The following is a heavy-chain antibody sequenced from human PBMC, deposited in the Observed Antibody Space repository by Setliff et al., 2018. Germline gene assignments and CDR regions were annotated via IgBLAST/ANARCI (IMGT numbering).Heavy chain of an antibody. CDR2: IYYSGST. Sequence: PSETLSLTCTVSGGSISSHYWSWIRQPPGKGLEWIGSIYYSGSTSYNPSLKSRVTISVDTSKNQFSLKLGSVTAADTAVYYCARGGVDTAMVYYFDYWGQGTLVTVSS. CDR1: GGSISSHY. D-gene: IGHD5-18*01. CDR3: ARGGVDTAMVYYFDY. V-gene: IGHV4-59*11. J-gene: IGHJ4*02.